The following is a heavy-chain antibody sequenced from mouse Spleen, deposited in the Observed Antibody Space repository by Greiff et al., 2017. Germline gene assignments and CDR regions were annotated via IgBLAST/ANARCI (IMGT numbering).Heavy chain of an antibody. D-gene: IGHD1-1*01. V-gene: IGHV5-9-1*02. Sequence: EVMLVESGEGLVKPGGSLKLSCAASGFTFSSYAMSWVRQTPEKRLEWVAYISSGGDYIYYADTVKGRFTISRDNARNTLYLQMSSLKSEDTAMYYCTRDGSSYTYAMDYWGPGTSVTVSS. CDR3: TRDGSSYTYAMDY. J-gene: IGHJ4*01. CDR1: GFTFSSYA. CDR2: ISSGGDYI.